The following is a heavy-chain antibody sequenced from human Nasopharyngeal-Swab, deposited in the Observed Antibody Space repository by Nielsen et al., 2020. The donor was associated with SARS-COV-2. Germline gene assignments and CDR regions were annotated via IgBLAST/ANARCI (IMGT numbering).Heavy chain of an antibody. Sequence: SETLSLTFALYGWSSSGYYWSWIRQPPGKGLEWIGEINHSGSTNYNPSLKSRVTISVDTSKNQFSLKLSSVTATDTAVYYCARVTVTNYYYYMDVWGKGTTVTVSS. D-gene: IGHD4-11*01. CDR3: ARVTVTNYYYYMDV. V-gene: IGHV4-34*01. J-gene: IGHJ6*03. CDR2: INHSGST. CDR1: GWSSSGYY.